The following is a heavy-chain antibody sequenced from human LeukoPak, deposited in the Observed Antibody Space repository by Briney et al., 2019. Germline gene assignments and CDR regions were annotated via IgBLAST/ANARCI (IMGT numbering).Heavy chain of an antibody. V-gene: IGHV3-53*01. CDR1: GFTVSDNY. CDR2: IGGSGDTT. J-gene: IGHJ6*02. CDR3: AKGKSLPHYYYYGMDV. Sequence: GGSLRLSCAASGFTVSDNYMTWVRQAPGKGLEWVSVIGGSGDTTYYADSVRGRFTISRDNFKNTLYLQMNSLTAEDTAIYYCAKGKSLPHYYYYGMDVWGQGTTVTASS.